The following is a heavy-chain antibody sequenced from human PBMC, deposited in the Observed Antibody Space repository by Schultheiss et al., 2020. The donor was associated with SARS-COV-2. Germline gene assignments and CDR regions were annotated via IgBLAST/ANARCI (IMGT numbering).Heavy chain of an antibody. CDR3: TKEGVRWSIDS. CDR2: LGGDFGGT. Sequence: GGSLRLSCSVSGFFLRPFAMTWVRQAPGKGLEWVSTLGGDFGGTFYADFVKGRFAMSRDNSRNTFYLQMNRLRAEDTAVYYCTKEGVRWSIDSWGWGTLVTVSS. D-gene: IGHD3-16*01. J-gene: IGHJ4*02. CDR1: GFFLRPFA. V-gene: IGHV3-23*01.